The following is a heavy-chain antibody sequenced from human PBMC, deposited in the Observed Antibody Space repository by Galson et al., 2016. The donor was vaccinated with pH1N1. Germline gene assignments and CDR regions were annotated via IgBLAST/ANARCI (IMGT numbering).Heavy chain of an antibody. J-gene: IGHJ4*02. CDR1: GDSVSRNSAA. Sequence: CAISGDSVSRNSAARNWIRQSPSRGLEWLGRTYYRSQWYNDYAVSVKSRITIKPDTSKNQCSLQLNSVTPEDTAVYYCARASLGDYLGNFECWGQGTLVTVSS. V-gene: IGHV6-1*01. D-gene: IGHD4-17*01. CDR2: TYYRSQWYN. CDR3: ARASLGDYLGNFEC.